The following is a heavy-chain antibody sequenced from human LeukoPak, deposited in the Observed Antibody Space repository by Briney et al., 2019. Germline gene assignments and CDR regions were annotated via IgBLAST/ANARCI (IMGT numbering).Heavy chain of an antibody. Sequence: ASVKVSCKVSGYTLTELSMHWVRQAPGKGLEWMGGFDPEDGETIYAQKFQGRVTMTEDTSTDTAYMELSSLGSEDTAVYYCATVDYCSGGPLCAFDIWGQGTMVTVSS. CDR2: FDPEDGET. V-gene: IGHV1-24*01. J-gene: IGHJ3*02. D-gene: IGHD2-15*01. CDR1: GYTLTELS. CDR3: ATVDYCSGGPLCAFDI.